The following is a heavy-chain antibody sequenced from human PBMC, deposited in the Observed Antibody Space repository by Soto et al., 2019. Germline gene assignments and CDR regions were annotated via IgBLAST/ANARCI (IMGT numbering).Heavy chain of an antibody. J-gene: IGHJ4*02. Sequence: QVQLVQSGAEVKKPGASVKVSCKASGYTFTSYGISWVRQATGQGLEWMGWISAYNGNTNYAQKLQGRVTMTTDTSTSTAYVELRSLRSHDTAVYYCARESSSSGHDYWGQGTLVTVSP. CDR2: ISAYNGNT. CDR3: ARESSSSGHDY. V-gene: IGHV1-18*01. D-gene: IGHD6-13*01. CDR1: GYTFTSYG.